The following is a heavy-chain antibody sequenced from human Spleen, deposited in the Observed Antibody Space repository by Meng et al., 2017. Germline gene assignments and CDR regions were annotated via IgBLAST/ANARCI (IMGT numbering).Heavy chain of an antibody. CDR3: AKDRSATYYYYGMDV. D-gene: IGHD1-26*01. CDR2: ISWNSGSI. J-gene: IGHJ6*02. V-gene: IGHV3-9*01. CDR1: GFTFSTYT. Sequence: GGSLRLSCAASGFTFSTYTMNWVRQAPGKGLEWVSGISWNSGSIGYADSVKGRFTISRDNAKNSLYLQMNSLRAEDTALYYCAKDRSATYYYYGMDVWGQGTTVTVSS.